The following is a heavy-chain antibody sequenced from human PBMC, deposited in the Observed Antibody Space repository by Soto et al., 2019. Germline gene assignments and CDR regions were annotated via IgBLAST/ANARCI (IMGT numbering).Heavy chain of an antibody. CDR2: TYYRSKWYN. V-gene: IGHV6-1*01. D-gene: IGHD6-13*01. Sequence: QVQLLQSGPVLVKPSQTLSLTCAISGDSVSSNSAAWNWIRQSPSRGLEWLGRTYYRSKWYNDYAVSVQRRITINPDTSNNQFSLQPTALSPDDAAVYYCARGSCSSTWYWGQGTLVTVSS. CDR1: GDSVSSNSAA. J-gene: IGHJ4*02. CDR3: ARGSCSSTWY.